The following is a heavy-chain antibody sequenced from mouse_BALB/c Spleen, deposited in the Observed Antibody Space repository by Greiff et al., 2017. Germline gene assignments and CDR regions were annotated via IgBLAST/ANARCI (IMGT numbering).Heavy chain of an antibody. D-gene: IGHD3-2*01. CDR3: NAQTARATFDY. V-gene: IGHV14-4*02. Sequence: VTLKVSGAELVRSGASVKLSCTASGFNIKDYYMHWVKQRPEQGLEWIGWIDPENGDTEYAPKFQGKATMTADTSSNTAYLQLSSLTSEDTAVYYCNAQTARATFDYWGQGTTLTVSS. CDR2: IDPENGDT. J-gene: IGHJ2*01. CDR1: GFNIKDYY.